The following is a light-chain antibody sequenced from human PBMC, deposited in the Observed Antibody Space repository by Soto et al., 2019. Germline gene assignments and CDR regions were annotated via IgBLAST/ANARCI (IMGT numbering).Light chain of an antibody. CDR3: QQYGDSPRT. J-gene: IGKJ1*01. CDR2: GAS. Sequence: EIVLTQSPGTLSLSPGERATLSCRASQGVSSYLAWYQQKPGQAPRLLIHGASSRATDIPDRFSGSGSGTDFTLTISRLEPEDFAVYYCQQYGDSPRTFGQGTKVEIK. V-gene: IGKV3-20*01. CDR1: QGVSSY.